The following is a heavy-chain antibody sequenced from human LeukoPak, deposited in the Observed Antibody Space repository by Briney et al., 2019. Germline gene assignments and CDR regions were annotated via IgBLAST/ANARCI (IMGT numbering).Heavy chain of an antibody. V-gene: IGHV3-30*18. Sequence: GGSLRLSCAASGFTFSSYGMPWVRQAPGKGLEWVAVISYDGSNKYYADSVKGRFTISRDNSKNTLYLQMNSLRAEDTAVYYCAKAHGSGSYPLSKYNWFDPWGQGTLVTVSS. J-gene: IGHJ5*02. CDR2: ISYDGSNK. CDR3: AKAHGSGSYPLSKYNWFDP. D-gene: IGHD3-10*01. CDR1: GFTFSSYG.